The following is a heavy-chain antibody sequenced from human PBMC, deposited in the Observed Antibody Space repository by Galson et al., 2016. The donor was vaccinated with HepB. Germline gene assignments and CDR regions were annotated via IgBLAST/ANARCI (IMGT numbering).Heavy chain of an antibody. J-gene: IGHJ4*02. CDR1: GDSISDGGHY. CDR3: ARERIRGVRGHPIDY. Sequence: LSLTCNVSGDSISDGGHYWTWIRPHPGKGLEWIGYISHSGNTFFNSPLKSRLSISIDVSKNQFSLDLSSVTAADTAIYYCARERIRGVRGHPIDYWGQGTLVTVSS. CDR2: ISHSGNT. V-gene: IGHV4-31*03. D-gene: IGHD3-10*01.